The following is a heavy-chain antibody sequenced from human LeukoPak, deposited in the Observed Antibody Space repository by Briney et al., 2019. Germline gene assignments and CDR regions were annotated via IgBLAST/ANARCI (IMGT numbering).Heavy chain of an antibody. CDR2: ISAYNGNT. D-gene: IGHD3-10*01. V-gene: IGHV1-18*04. Sequence: ASVNLSRKASGYAFAASSITWVRQAPAQGLEWMGWISAYNGNTNYAQKLQGRVTMTTDTSTSTAYMELRSLRSDDTAVYYCASRWFGENAFDIWGQGTMVTVSS. J-gene: IGHJ3*02. CDR3: ASRWFGENAFDI. CDR1: GYAFAASS.